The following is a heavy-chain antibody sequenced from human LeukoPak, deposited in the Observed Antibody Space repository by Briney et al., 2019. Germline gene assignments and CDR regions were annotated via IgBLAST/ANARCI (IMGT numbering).Heavy chain of an antibody. CDR1: GFTFSSYS. J-gene: IGHJ4*02. V-gene: IGHV3-21*01. Sequence: GGSLRLSCAASGFTFSSYSMNWVRQAPGKGLEWVSSISSSSSYIYYADSVKGRFTISRDNAKNSLYLQMNSLRAEDTAVYYCARDMRRSPRGMIATDWGQGTLVTVSS. CDR2: ISSSSSYI. CDR3: ARDMRRSPRGMIATD. D-gene: IGHD3-22*01.